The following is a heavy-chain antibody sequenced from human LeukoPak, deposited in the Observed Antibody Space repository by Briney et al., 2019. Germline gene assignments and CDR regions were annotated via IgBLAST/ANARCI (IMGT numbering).Heavy chain of an antibody. V-gene: IGHV3-30*02. CDR3: ARIRDGYKKGFDY. CDR2: IRYDGSNK. J-gene: IGHJ4*02. Sequence: GGSLRLSCAASGFTFSSYGMHWVRQAPGKGLEWVAFIRYDGSNKYYADSVKGRFTISRDNSKNTLYLQINRLRAEDTAVYYCARIRDGYKKGFDYWGQGTLVTVSS. D-gene: IGHD5-24*01. CDR1: GFTFSSYG.